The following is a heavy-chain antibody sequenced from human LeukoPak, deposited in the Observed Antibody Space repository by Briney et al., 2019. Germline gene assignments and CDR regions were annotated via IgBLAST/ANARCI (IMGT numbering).Heavy chain of an antibody. CDR3: AREPVLHPFDP. CDR2: IYYSGSA. D-gene: IGHD4-11*01. J-gene: IGHJ5*02. CDR1: GDSISDSSYY. V-gene: IGHV4-39*07. Sequence: SETLSLTCTVSGDSISDSSYYWDWIRQPPGKGLEWIASIYYSGSAYYNPSLKSRVTISVDTSKNQFSLKLSSVTAADTAVYYCAREPVLHPFDPWGQGTLVTVSS.